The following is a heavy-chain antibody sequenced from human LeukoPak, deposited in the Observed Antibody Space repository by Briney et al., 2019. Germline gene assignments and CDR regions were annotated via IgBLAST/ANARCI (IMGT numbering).Heavy chain of an antibody. V-gene: IGHV1-69*13. D-gene: IGHD6-19*01. CDR3: AREPVVIAVADPYYYYGMDV. CDR2: IIPIFGTA. J-gene: IGHJ6*02. Sequence: ASVKVSCKASGGTFSSYAISWVRQAPGQGLEWMGGIIPIFGTANYAQKFQGRATITADESTSTAYMELSSLRSEDTAVYYCAREPVVIAVADPYYYYGMDVWGQGTTVTVSS. CDR1: GGTFSSYA.